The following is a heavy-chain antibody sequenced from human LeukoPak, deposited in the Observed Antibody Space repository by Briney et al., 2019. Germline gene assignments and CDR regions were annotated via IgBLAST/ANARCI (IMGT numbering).Heavy chain of an antibody. D-gene: IGHD3-10*01. V-gene: IGHV3-23*01. J-gene: IGHJ4*02. CDR3: AKLGGITMVRGSGNYFDY. CDR1: GFTFSSYA. CDR2: ISGSGGST. Sequence: GGSLRLSCAASGFTFSSYAMSWVRQAPGKGLEWVSAISGSGGSTYYADSVKGRFTISRDNSKNTLYLQMNSLRAEDTAVYYCAKLGGITMVRGSGNYFDYWGQGTLVTVSS.